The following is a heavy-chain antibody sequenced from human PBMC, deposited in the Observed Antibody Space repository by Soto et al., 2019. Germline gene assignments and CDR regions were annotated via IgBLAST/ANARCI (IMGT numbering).Heavy chain of an antibody. J-gene: IGHJ5*02. CDR1: GFSFSTYN. D-gene: IGHD3-16*01. V-gene: IGHV3-21*01. CDR3: VRQQYDFLLDP. CDR2: IDASSTHI. Sequence: EVQLVESGGGLVKPGGSLRLSCAASGFSFSTYNMNWVRQAPGKGLEWVSSIDASSTHIYYADSVKGRFTISRDNGKSSLYLQMDSLRAEDTALYYCVRQQYDFLLDPWGQGTLVTVSS.